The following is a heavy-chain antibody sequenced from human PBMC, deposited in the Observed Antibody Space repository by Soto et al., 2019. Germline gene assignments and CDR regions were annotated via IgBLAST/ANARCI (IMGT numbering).Heavy chain of an antibody. CDR1: GFTFSSYA. CDR3: ARDSGYCSGGSCDSTGFDP. D-gene: IGHD2-15*01. Sequence: QVQLVESGGGVVQPGRSLRLSCAASGFTFSSYAIHWVRQAPGKGLEWVALISYEGSNKYYADSVKGRFTISRDNSKNTLYLQMNSLRAEDTAVYYCARDSGYCSGGSCDSTGFDPWGQGTLVTVSS. CDR2: ISYEGSNK. V-gene: IGHV3-30*04. J-gene: IGHJ5*02.